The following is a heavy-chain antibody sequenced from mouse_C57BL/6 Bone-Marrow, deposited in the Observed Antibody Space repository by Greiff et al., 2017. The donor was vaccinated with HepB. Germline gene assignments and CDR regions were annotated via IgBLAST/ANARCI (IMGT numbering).Heavy chain of an antibody. D-gene: IGHD1-2*01. J-gene: IGHJ1*03. Sequence: EVKLVESGPGLVKPSQSLSLTCSVTGYSITSGYYWNWIRQFPGNKLEWMGYISYDGSNNYNPSLKNRISITRDTSKNQFFLKLNSVTTEDTATYYCARWITTANWYFDVWGTGTTVTVSS. CDR3: ARWITTANWYFDV. CDR2: ISYDGSN. CDR1: GYSITSGYY. V-gene: IGHV3-6*01.